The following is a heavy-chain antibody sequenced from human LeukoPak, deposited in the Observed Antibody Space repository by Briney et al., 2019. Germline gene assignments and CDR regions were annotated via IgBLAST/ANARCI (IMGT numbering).Heavy chain of an antibody. CDR3: ARRLTYDSRAYYCLDY. D-gene: IGHD3-22*01. V-gene: IGHV5-51*01. Sequence: GESLKISCKGSGYSFTSYWIGWVRQMPGKGLEWMGIICPSDSDTRYSPSFQGQVTISADKSISTAYLQWSSLKASDTAMYYCARRLTYDSRAYYCLDYWGQGTLVTVSS. CDR2: ICPSDSDT. J-gene: IGHJ4*02. CDR1: GYSFTSYW.